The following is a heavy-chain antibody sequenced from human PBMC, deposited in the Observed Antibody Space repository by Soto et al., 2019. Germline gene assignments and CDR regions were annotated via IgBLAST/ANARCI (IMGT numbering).Heavy chain of an antibody. CDR3: ARERFSSSSDYWYFDL. V-gene: IGHV3-7*03. CDR1: GFTFSSYW. CDR2: IKQDGSEK. D-gene: IGHD6-6*01. Sequence: VQLVESGGGLVQPGGSLRLSCAASGFTFSSYWMSWVRQAPGKGLEWVANIKQDGSEKYYVDSVKGRFTISRDNAKNSLYLQMNSLRAEDTAVYYCARERFSSSSDYWYFDLWGRGTLVTVSS. J-gene: IGHJ2*01.